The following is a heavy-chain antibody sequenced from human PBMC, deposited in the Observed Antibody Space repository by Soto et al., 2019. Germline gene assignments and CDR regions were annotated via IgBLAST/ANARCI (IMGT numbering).Heavy chain of an antibody. CDR3: ARSGMVYAIASGSYYYAGLDV. J-gene: IGHJ6*02. Sequence: VESLKISCKGSGYSFTSYWISWVRQMPGKGLEWMGRIDPSDSYTNYSPSFQGHVTISADKSISTAYLQWSSLKASDTAMYYFARSGMVYAIASGSYYYAGLDVWGQGTTVTVSS. CDR1: GYSFTSYW. D-gene: IGHD2-8*01. V-gene: IGHV5-10-1*01. CDR2: IDPSDSYT.